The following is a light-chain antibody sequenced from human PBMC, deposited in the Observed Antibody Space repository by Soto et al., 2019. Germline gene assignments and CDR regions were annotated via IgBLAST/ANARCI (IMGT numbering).Light chain of an antibody. Sequence: PGERVTLSCRASQSVSSSYLTWYQQKPGQAPRLLIYGASTRATSIPARFSGSGSGTDFTLTISSLQPEDFAVYYCQQDSNLPRRTFGQGPKVEIK. CDR3: QQDSNLPRRT. CDR2: GAS. J-gene: IGKJ1*01. CDR1: QSVSSSY. V-gene: IGKV3D-7*01.